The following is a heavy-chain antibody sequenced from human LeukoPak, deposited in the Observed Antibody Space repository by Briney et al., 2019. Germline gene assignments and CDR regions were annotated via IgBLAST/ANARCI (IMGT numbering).Heavy chain of an antibody. Sequence: GESLKISCKGSGYGFTSYWIGWVRQMPGKGLEWMGIIYPGDSDTRYSPSFQGQVTISADKSISTAYLQWSSLKASDTAMYYCARDLFSGVVPGSRTEYFQHWGQGTLVTVSS. CDR2: IYPGDSDT. CDR1: GYGFTSYW. J-gene: IGHJ1*01. V-gene: IGHV5-51*01. D-gene: IGHD3-3*01. CDR3: ARDLFSGVVPGSRTEYFQH.